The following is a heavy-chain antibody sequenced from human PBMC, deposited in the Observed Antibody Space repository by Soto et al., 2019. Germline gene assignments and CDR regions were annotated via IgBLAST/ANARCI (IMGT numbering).Heavy chain of an antibody. V-gene: IGHV3-30-3*01. Sequence: GGSLRLSCAASGFTFSSYAMHWVRQAPGRGLEWVAVISYDGSNKYYADSVKGRFTISRDNSKNTLYLQMNSLRAEDTAVYYCARDPGGNWNDGYYYYYGMDVWGQGTTVTVSS. CDR3: ARDPGGNWNDGYYYYYGMDV. D-gene: IGHD1-1*01. CDR1: GFTFSSYA. CDR2: ISYDGSNK. J-gene: IGHJ6*02.